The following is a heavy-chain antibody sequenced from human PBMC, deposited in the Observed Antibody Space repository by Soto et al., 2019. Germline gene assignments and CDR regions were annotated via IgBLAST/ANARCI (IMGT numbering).Heavy chain of an antibody. CDR2: TYYRSKWYN. J-gene: IGHJ3*02. CDR1: GDSVSSNSAA. V-gene: IGHV6-1*01. CDR3: ARDIGSIAARPAGVRGAFDI. D-gene: IGHD6-6*01. Sequence: PSQTLSLTCAISGDSVSSNSAAWNWIRQSPSRGLEWLGRTYYRSKWYNDYAVSVKSRITINPDTSKNQFSLQLNSVTPEDTAVYYCARDIGSIAARPAGVRGAFDIWGQGTMVTVSS.